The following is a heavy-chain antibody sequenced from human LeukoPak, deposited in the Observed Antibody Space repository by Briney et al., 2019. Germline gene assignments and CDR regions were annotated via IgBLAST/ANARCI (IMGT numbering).Heavy chain of an antibody. CDR3: ARVRGYCSSTICYRYYFDY. D-gene: IGHD2-2*01. J-gene: IGHJ4*02. CDR2: IYHSGST. V-gene: IGHV4-38-2*02. CDR1: GYFIRSGYY. Sequence: SETLSLTCTVSGYFIRSGYYCDWIRPPPGKGLEWIGTIYHSGSTYYNPSLKSRVTISVDTSKNQFSLKLTSVTAADTAVYYCARVRGYCSSTICYRYYFDYWGQGTLVTVSS.